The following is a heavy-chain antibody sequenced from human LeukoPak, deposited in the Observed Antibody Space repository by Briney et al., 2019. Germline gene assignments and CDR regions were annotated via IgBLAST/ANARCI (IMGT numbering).Heavy chain of an antibody. D-gene: IGHD3-22*01. Sequence: ASVKVSCKVSGYTLTELSMHWVRQAPGKGLEWMGGFDPEDGETIYAQKFQGRVTMTEDTSTDTAYMELSSLRSEDTAVYYCATCVYDSSGYFSFDYWGQGTLDTVSS. CDR1: GYTLTELS. J-gene: IGHJ4*02. CDR3: ATCVYDSSGYFSFDY. CDR2: FDPEDGET. V-gene: IGHV1-24*01.